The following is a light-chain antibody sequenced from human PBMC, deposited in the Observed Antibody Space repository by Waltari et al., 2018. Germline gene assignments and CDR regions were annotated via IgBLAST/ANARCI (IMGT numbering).Light chain of an antibody. J-gene: IGKJ2*01. CDR2: WAS. Sequence: DIVMTQSPDSLAVSLGERATINCKSSQSILYSSNNKNRLAWYQQKPGQPPNLLIDWASTRESGVPDRFGGSGSGTDFTLTISSLQAEDVAVYYCQQYYGPPYTFGQGTKLEIK. CDR3: QQYYGPPYT. CDR1: QSILYSSNNKNR. V-gene: IGKV4-1*01.